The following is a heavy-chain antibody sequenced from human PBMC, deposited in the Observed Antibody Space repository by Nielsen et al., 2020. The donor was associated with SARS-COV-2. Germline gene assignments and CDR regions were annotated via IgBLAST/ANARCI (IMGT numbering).Heavy chain of an antibody. D-gene: IGHD2-2*02. CDR3: ARRGSYCSSTSCYRGDYFDY. J-gene: IGHJ4*02. CDR1: GFTFSDYY. V-gene: IGHV3-11*06. Sequence: GESLKISCAASGFTFSDYYMSWIRQAPGKGLEWVSYISSSSSYTNYADSVKGRSTISRDNAKNSLYLQMNSLRAEDTAVYYCARRGSYCSSTSCYRGDYFDYWGQGTLVTVSS. CDR2: ISSSSSYT.